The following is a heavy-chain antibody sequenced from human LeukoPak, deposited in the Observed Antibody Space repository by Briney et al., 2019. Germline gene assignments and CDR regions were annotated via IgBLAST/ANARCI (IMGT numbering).Heavy chain of an antibody. D-gene: IGHD2-2*02. CDR3: ARTLLGYCSSTSRYNFDY. Sequence: PSQTLSLTCTVSGGSISSGDYYWSWIRQPPGKGLEWIGYIYYSGSTYYNPSLKSRVTISVDTSKNQFSLKLSSVTAADTAVYYCARTLLGYCSSTSRYNFDYWGQGTLVTVSS. J-gene: IGHJ4*02. CDR1: GGSISSGDYY. CDR2: IYYSGST. V-gene: IGHV4-30-4*08.